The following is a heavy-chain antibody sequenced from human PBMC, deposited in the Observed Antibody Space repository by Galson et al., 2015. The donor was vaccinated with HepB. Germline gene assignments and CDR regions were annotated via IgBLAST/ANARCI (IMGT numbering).Heavy chain of an antibody. Sequence: SLRLFCAASEFTFSSYAMSWVRQAPGKGLEWVSAISGSGGSTYHADSVKGRFTISRDNSRNTLYLQMNSLRAEDTAVYYCAKASQKLQYQLLLRSAEYFQHWGQGTLVTVSS. CDR2: ISGSGGST. CDR3: AKASQKLQYQLLLRSAEYFQH. V-gene: IGHV3-23*01. D-gene: IGHD2-2*01. CDR1: EFTFSSYA. J-gene: IGHJ1*01.